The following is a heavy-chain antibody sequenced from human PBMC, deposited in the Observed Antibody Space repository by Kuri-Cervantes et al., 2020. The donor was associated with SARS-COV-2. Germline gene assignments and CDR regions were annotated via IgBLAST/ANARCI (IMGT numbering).Heavy chain of an antibody. D-gene: IGHD3-22*01. V-gene: IGHV3-64*04. Sequence: GGSLRLSCSASGFTFSSYAMHWVRQAPGKGLEYVSAISSNGGSTYYADSVKGRFTISRDNSKNTLYLQMNSLRAEDTAVYYCAKAVYDSSETFDYWGQGTLVTVSS. CDR3: AKAVYDSSETFDY. CDR1: GFTFSSYA. CDR2: ISSNGGST. J-gene: IGHJ4*02.